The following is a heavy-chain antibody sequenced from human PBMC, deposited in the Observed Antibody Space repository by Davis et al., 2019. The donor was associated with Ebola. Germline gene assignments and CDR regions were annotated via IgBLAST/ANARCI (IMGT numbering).Heavy chain of an antibody. D-gene: IGHD2-2*01. V-gene: IGHV4-59*01. CDR2: IYYSGST. J-gene: IGHJ6*02. CDR3: ARARGYDGMDV. CDR1: GGSISSYY. Sequence: PGGSLRLSCTVSGGSISSYYWSWIRQPPGKGLEWIGYIYYSGSTNYNPSLKSRVTISVDTSKNQFSLKLSSVTAADTAVYYCARARGYDGMDVWGQGTTVTVSS.